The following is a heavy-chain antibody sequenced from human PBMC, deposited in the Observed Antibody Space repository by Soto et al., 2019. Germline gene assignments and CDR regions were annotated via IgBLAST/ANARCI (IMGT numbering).Heavy chain of an antibody. CDR1: GFTFSSYG. CDR2: ISYDGSNK. Sequence: LRLSCAASGFTFSSYGMHWVRQAPGKGLEWVAVISYDGSNKYYADSVKGRFTISRDNSKNTLYLQMNSLRAEDTAVYYCAKGRSFYYDKDAFDIWGQGTMVTVS. V-gene: IGHV3-30*18. D-gene: IGHD3-22*01. J-gene: IGHJ3*02. CDR3: AKGRSFYYDKDAFDI.